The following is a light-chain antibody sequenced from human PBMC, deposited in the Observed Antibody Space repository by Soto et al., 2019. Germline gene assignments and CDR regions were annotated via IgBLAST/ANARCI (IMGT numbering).Light chain of an antibody. CDR3: QSYDSSLSAVV. CDR1: SSNIGAGYD. V-gene: IGLV1-40*01. CDR2: GNS. Sequence: QSVLTQPPSVSGAQGQRVTISCTGSSSNIGAGYDVHWYQQRPGTAPKLLIYGNSNRPSGVPDRFSGSKSGTSASLAITGLQAEDEADYYCQSYDSSLSAVVFGGGTKLTVL. J-gene: IGLJ2*01.